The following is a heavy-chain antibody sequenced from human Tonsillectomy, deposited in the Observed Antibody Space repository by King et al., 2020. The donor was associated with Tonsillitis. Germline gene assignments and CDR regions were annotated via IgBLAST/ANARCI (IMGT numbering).Heavy chain of an antibody. Sequence: VQLVESGGGVVQPGGSLRLSCAASGFTFSSSGMHWVRQAPGKGLEWVAFIRYDGSNKYYADSVKGRFTISRDNSKNTLYLQMNSLRAEDSDVYYCAKRWYSSTLSVIDYWGQGTLVTVSS. D-gene: IGHD6-13*01. J-gene: IGHJ4*02. CDR1: GFTFSSSG. CDR2: IRYDGSNK. V-gene: IGHV3-30*02. CDR3: AKRWYSSTLSVIDY.